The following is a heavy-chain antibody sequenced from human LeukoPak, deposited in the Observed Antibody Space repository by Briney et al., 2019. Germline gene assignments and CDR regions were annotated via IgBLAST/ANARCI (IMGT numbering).Heavy chain of an antibody. D-gene: IGHD7-27*01. CDR2: IKEDGSEK. CDR1: GFTFSTYW. CDR3: ARPSPLTGDPHFDY. V-gene: IGHV3-7*01. J-gene: IGHJ4*02. Sequence: PGGSLRLSCAASGFTFSTYWMSWVRQAPGKGLEWVANIKEDGSEKYSVDSVKGRFTISRDSAKNSLYLQMNSLRVEDTAVYYCARPSPLTGDPHFDYWGQGTLVTVSS.